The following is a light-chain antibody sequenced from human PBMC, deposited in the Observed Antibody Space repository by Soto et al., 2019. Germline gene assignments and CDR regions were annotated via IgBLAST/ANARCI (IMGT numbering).Light chain of an antibody. V-gene: IGKV3-20*01. CDR1: QSVTNSF. CDR3: QQYVSSPWA. Sequence: EMVLAQYPGTLSLSPGERATLSCRASQSVTNSFLAWYQQKPGQAPRLLIYGASRRATGIPDRFTGSGSGTDFTLTISRLEPEDFAVYYCQQYVSSPWAFGQGTKVDIK. J-gene: IGKJ1*01. CDR2: GAS.